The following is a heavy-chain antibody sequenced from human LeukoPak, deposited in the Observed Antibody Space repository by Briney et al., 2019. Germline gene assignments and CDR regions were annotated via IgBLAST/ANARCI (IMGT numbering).Heavy chain of an antibody. V-gene: IGHV1-18*03. D-gene: IGHD3-22*01. CDR1: GYTFTSYG. Sequence: ASVKASCKASGYTFTSYGISWVRQAPGQGLEWMGWISAYNGNTNYAQKVQGRVTMTTDTSASTAYMELSSLRSEDMAVYYCARVFGYYDSSGIPDKNWFDPWGQGTLVTVSS. CDR3: ARVFGYYDSSGIPDKNWFDP. CDR2: ISAYNGNT. J-gene: IGHJ5*02.